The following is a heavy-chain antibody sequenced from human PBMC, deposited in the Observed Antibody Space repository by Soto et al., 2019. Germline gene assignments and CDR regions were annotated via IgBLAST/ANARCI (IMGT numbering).Heavy chain of an antibody. CDR1: RFTFSVYW. J-gene: IGHJ6*03. Sequence: VQLVESGGGLVQPGGSLRLSCAASRFTFSVYWMSWVRQAPGKGLEWVANIKQDGSEKYYVDSVKGRFTISRDNAKNSLYLQMNSLRVEDTAVYYCARGSYSGYEYYHYYMDVWGKGTTVTVSS. CDR3: ARGSYSGYEYYHYYMDV. D-gene: IGHD5-12*01. CDR2: IKQDGSEK. V-gene: IGHV3-7*01.